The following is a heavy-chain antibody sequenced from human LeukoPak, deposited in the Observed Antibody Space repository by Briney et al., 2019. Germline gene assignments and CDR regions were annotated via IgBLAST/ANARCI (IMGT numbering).Heavy chain of an antibody. CDR3: ARAGVAGANYFDY. CDR1: DYSISNTYY. D-gene: IGHD6-19*01. J-gene: IGHJ4*02. V-gene: IGHV4-38-2*02. CDR2: IHHSGIT. Sequence: PSETLSLTCTVSDYSISNTYYWGWIRQPPGKGLEWIGNIHHSGITNYNPSLKSRVSISIDTSKNQFSLKLSSVTAADTAVYYCARAGVAGANYFDYWGQGTLVTVSS.